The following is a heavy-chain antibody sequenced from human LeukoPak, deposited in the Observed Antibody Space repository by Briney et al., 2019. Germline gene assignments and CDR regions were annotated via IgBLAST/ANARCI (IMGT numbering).Heavy chain of an antibody. J-gene: IGHJ3*02. V-gene: IGHV3-53*01. CDR1: GFTVSSNY. Sequence: PGWSLRLSCAASGFTVSSNYMSWVRQAPGKGLEWVSVIYSGGSTYYADSVKGRFTISRDNSKNTLYLQMNSLRAEDTAIYYCAKDFDYGGNSGDAYDIWGQGTVVAVSS. CDR2: IYSGGST. CDR3: AKDFDYGGNSGDAYDI. D-gene: IGHD4-23*01.